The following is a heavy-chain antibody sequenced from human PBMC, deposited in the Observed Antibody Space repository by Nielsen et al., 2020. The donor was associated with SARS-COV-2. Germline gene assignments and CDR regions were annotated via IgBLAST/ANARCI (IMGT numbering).Heavy chain of an antibody. D-gene: IGHD6-19*01. CDR1: GFTFSSYG. V-gene: IGHV3-30*03. J-gene: IGHJ4*02. CDR2: ISYDGSNK. CDR3: ATIAVAGTVQS. Sequence: GGSLRLSCAASGFTFSSYGMHWVRQAPGKGLEWVAVISYDGSNKYYADSVKGRFTISRDNSKNTLYLQMNSLRAEDTALYYCATIAVAGTVQSWGQGTLVTVSS.